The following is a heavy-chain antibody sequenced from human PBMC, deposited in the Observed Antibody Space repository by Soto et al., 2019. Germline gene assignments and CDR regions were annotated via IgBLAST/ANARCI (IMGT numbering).Heavy chain of an antibody. CDR3: ARDGPDWFDP. J-gene: IGHJ5*02. CDR1: GFTFSDYY. Sequence: PGGSLRLSCAASGFTFSDYYMSWTRQAPGKGLEWVSYIYSGGSTYYADSVKGRFTISRDNSKNTLYLQMNSLRAEDTAVYYCARDGPDWFDPWGQGTLVTVSS. V-gene: IGHV3-53*01. CDR2: IYSGGST.